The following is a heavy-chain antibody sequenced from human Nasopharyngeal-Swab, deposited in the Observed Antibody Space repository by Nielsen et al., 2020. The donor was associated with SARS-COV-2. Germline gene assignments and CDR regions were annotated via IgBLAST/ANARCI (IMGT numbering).Heavy chain of an antibody. J-gene: IGHJ3*01. CDR3: ARDPSYDSSGFRV. Sequence: VRQAPGKGLEWVAVIWYDGSNKYYADSVKGRSTISRDNSKNTLYLQMNSLRAEDTAVYYCARDPSYDSSGFRVWGQGTMVTVSS. CDR2: IWYDGSNK. D-gene: IGHD3-22*01. V-gene: IGHV3-33*01.